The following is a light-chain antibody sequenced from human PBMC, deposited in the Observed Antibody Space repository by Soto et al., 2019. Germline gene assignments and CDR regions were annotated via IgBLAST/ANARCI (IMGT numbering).Light chain of an antibody. CDR2: RAS. V-gene: IGKV3-15*01. Sequence: EIVMTQSPATLSVSPGGRATLSCRASQSVSSYLAWYQQRPGRPPRLLIYRASTRATNIPARFSGSGSGTEFSLTISSLQSEDFAVYYCQQYSTWPPRYTFGQGTKLEI. J-gene: IGKJ2*01. CDR1: QSVSSY. CDR3: QQYSTWPPRYT.